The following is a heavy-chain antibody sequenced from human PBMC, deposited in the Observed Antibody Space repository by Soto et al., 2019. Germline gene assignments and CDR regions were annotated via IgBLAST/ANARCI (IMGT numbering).Heavy chain of an antibody. CDR3: ARVDSTAWSNGVRSFFLNHYLYV. V-gene: IGHV1-2*04. J-gene: IGHJ2*01. Sequence: AAVKVCCKASGYSFTDYHIHWVRQAPGQGLEWLGRINPKSGGTSTAQKFQGWVTMTTDTSISTASMELTRLTSDDTDIYYCARVDSTAWSNGVRSFFLNHYLYVWGR. CDR1: GYSFTDYH. CDR2: INPKSGGT. D-gene: IGHD2-8*01.